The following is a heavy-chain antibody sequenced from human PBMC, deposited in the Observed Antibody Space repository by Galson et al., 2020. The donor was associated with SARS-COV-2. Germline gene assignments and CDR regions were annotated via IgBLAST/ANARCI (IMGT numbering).Heavy chain of an antibody. CDR1: GFTFGSYA. CDR3: ARKGHYSGSGPHYNVEYDYYGMDV. CDR2: ISGSGGST. D-gene: IGHD3-10*01. Sequence: GGSLRLSCAASGFTFGSYAMNWVRQSPGKGPEWVSTISGSGGSTDYADPVKGRFTISRDNSKNTVYLQMSSLRAEDTAVYYCARKGHYSGSGPHYNVEYDYYGMDVWGHGTTVTVSS. J-gene: IGHJ6*02. V-gene: IGHV3-23*01.